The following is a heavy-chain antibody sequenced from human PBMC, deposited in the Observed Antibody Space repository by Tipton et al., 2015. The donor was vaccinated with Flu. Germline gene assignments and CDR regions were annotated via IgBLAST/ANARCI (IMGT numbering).Heavy chain of an antibody. CDR1: GYSFTTYW. J-gene: IGHJ3*02. CDR3: AAAVAAYAFDI. Sequence: VQLVQSGAEMKKPGESLKISCKGSGYSFTTYWIHWVRQMPRKELEWMGSIFPGNSDTRYSPSFQGQVTMSADKSISTAYLQWSRLTASDTGMYYCAAAVAAYAFDIWGQGTMVTVSS. D-gene: IGHD6-19*01. CDR2: IFPGNSDT. V-gene: IGHV5-51*03.